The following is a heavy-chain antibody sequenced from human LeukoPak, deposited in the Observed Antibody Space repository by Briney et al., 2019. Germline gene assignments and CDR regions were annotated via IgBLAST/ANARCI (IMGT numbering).Heavy chain of an antibody. CDR3: VTDLPSGYDDVYFDH. J-gene: IGHJ4*02. V-gene: IGHV1-24*01. CDR1: GYALITTS. CDR2: FDPEEGAT. D-gene: IGHD5-12*01. Sequence: ASVKISCKLSGYALITTSVHWVRQAPGKGLEWMGGFDPEEGATMYAQKFLGRITMTEDTSTVTTYMELTSLTSEDTAIYYCVTDLPSGYDDVYFDHWGQGTLVTVSS.